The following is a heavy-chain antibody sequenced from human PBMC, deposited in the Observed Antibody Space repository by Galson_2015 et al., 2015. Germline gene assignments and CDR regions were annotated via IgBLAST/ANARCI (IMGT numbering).Heavy chain of an antibody. J-gene: IGHJ4*02. Sequence: SLRLSCAASGFTFSSYSMNWVRQAPGKGLEWVSYISSSSSTIYYADSVKGRFTISRDNAKNSLYLQMNSLRDEDTAVYYCARDLFPDYDSSGYYDYWGQGTLVTVSS. V-gene: IGHV3-48*02. D-gene: IGHD3-22*01. CDR3: ARDLFPDYDSSGYYDY. CDR2: ISSSSSTI. CDR1: GFTFSSYS.